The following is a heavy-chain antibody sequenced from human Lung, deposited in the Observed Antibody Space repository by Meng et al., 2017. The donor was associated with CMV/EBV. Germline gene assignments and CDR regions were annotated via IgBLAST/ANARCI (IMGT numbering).Heavy chain of an antibody. V-gene: IGHV4-4*03. CDR2: IDDSGST. CDR3: ARGKQDAWELLAY. Sequence: QVPVQESGPGLVKPPGTLSLTCGVSGVSISSNIRWTWVRQPPGKGLEWIGDIDDSGSTNYNPSLNSRISISLDKSKNHFSLKVNSVTAADTAVYYCARGKQDAWELLAYWGQGALVTVSS. D-gene: IGHD1-26*01. CDR1: GVSISSNIR. J-gene: IGHJ4*02.